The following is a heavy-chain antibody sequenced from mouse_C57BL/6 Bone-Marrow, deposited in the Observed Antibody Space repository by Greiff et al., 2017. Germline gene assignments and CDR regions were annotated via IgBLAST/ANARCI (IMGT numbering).Heavy chain of an antibody. J-gene: IGHJ2*01. CDR2: IYPRSGNT. Sequence: QVQLQQPGAELARPGASVKLSCKASGYTFTSYGISWVKQRTGQGLEWIGEIYPRSGNTYYNEKFKGKATLTADKSSSTAYMELRSLTSEDAAVYFCARFAAQATGYWGQGTTLTVSS. D-gene: IGHD3-2*02. CDR3: ARFAAQATGY. CDR1: GYTFTSYG. V-gene: IGHV1-81*01.